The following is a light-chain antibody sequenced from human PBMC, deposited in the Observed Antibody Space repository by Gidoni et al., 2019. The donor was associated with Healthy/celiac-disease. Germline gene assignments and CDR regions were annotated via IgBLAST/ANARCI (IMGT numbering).Light chain of an antibody. V-gene: IGKV3-15*01. J-gene: IGKJ4*01. CDR3: QQYNNWPLT. CDR2: GAS. CDR1: QSVSSN. Sequence: IVMTQSPATLSVSPGERATLSCSSSQSVSSNLAWYQQKPGQAPRLLIYGASTRATGIPARFSGSGSGTEFTLTISSLQSEDFAVYYCQQYNNWPLTFXGXTKVEIK.